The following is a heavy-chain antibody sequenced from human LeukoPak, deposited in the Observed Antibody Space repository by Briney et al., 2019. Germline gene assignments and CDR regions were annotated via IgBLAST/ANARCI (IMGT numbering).Heavy chain of an antibody. CDR2: IYSSGSA. Sequence: SETLPLTCTVSGGSINSNNYYWGWIRQPPGKGLEWIGSIYSSGSAYYNPSLKSRVTISVDTSKNQFSLRLSSVTAADTAVYYCQSRYLKWLLEYWGQGTLVTVSS. CDR3: QSRYLKWLLEY. D-gene: IGHD3-3*01. J-gene: IGHJ4*02. CDR1: GGSINSNNYY. V-gene: IGHV4-39*01.